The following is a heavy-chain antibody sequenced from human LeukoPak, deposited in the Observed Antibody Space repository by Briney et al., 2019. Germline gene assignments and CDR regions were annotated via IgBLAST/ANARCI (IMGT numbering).Heavy chain of an antibody. CDR1: GFSVSTDH. D-gene: IGHD2/OR15-2a*01. V-gene: IGHV3-53*01. J-gene: IGHJ4*02. CDR2: IYSDGRT. Sequence: PGGSLRLSCAAPGFSVSTDHMSWVRQAPGKGLEWVSVIYSDGRTYYADTVKGRFTISRDISKNTVDLLLNSLRAEDTAVYYCARVWELSYDYWGQGTLVTVSS. CDR3: ARVWELSYDY.